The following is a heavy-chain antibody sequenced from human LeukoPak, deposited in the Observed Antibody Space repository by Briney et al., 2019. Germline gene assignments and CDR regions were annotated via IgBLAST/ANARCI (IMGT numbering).Heavy chain of an antibody. J-gene: IGHJ4*02. CDR3: ARDVSEYPYPEVTLGY. Sequence: GGSLRLSCAASGFTFSSYAMHWVRQAPGKGLEWVAVISYDGSNKYYADSVKGRFTISRDNSKNTLYLQMSSLRAEDTAVYYCARDVSEYPYPEVTLGYWGQGALVTVSS. D-gene: IGHD2-15*01. CDR1: GFTFSSYA. CDR2: ISYDGSNK. V-gene: IGHV3-30-3*01.